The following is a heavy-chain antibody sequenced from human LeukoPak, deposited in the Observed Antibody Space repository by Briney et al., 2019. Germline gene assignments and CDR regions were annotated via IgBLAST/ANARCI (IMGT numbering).Heavy chain of an antibody. CDR3: ATGRPVDY. Sequence: SETLSLTCAVYGGSFSGYYWSWIRQPPGKGLEWIGEINHSGSTNYNPSLKSRVTISVDTSKNQFSLKLSSVTAADTAVYYCATGRPVDYWGQGTLVTVSS. V-gene: IGHV4-34*01. J-gene: IGHJ4*02. CDR2: INHSGST. CDR1: GGSFSGYY.